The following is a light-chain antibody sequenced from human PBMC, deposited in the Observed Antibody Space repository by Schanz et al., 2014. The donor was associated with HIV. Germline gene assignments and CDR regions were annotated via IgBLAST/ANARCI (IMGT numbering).Light chain of an antibody. CDR2: EVS. J-gene: IGLJ3*02. Sequence: QSALTQPASVSASPGQSITISCTGISSDVGGFYSVSWYQQHPGKAPKLMIYEVSKRPSGVPDRFSGSKSGNTASLTVSGLQAEDEADYYCCSYAGDYWVFGGGTKLTVL. V-gene: IGLV2-8*01. CDR3: CSYAGDYWV. CDR1: SSDVGGFYS.